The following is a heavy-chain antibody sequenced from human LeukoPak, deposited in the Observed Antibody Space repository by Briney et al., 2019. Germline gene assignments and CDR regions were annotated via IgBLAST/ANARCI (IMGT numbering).Heavy chain of an antibody. Sequence: GGSLRLPCEASGFTFSTYWMHWVRQAPGKGLVWVSRIIPDGTSTTYADSVKGRFTISRDNSKNTLYLQMNSLRAEDTAVYYCAKGYDFWSEDYWGQGTLVTVSS. CDR2: IIPDGTST. D-gene: IGHD3-3*01. CDR1: GFTFSTYW. CDR3: AKGYDFWSEDY. V-gene: IGHV3-74*01. J-gene: IGHJ4*02.